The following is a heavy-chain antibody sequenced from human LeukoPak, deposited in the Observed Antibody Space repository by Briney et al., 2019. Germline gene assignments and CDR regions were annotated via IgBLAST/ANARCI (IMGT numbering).Heavy chain of an antibody. CDR3: ATISDLLYYFDS. J-gene: IGHJ4*02. V-gene: IGHV3-66*01. Sequence: GFLRLSCAASGFTVSSNYMSWVRQAPGKGLEWVSLIYTGGDTYYADSVKGRFTLSRDNSKNTVYLQMNSLRVEDTAMYYCATISDLLYYFDSWGQGTLVTVSS. CDR2: IYTGGDT. CDR1: GFTVSSNY.